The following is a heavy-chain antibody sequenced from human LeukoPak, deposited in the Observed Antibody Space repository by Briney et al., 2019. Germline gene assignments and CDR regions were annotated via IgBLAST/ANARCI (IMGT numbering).Heavy chain of an antibody. D-gene: IGHD1-1*01. CDR3: AKDGIARSIFDY. CDR2: IRNDGSDK. CDR1: GFTFSTYG. Sequence: GVSLRLSCAASGFTFSTYGMHWVRQAPGKGLEWVAFIRNDGSDKYYADSVKGRFTISRDNSKNTLYLQMNSLRAEDTAVYYCAKDGIARSIFDYWGQGTLVTVSS. V-gene: IGHV3-30*02. J-gene: IGHJ4*02.